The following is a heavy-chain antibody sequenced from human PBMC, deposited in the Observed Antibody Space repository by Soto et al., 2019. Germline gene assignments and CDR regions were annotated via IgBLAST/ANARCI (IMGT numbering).Heavy chain of an antibody. CDR2: IYHTGST. Sequence: SETLSLTCSVSGGSISTVGHYWTWIRQPPGKGLEWIGSIYHTGSTYYSKSLRSRLTMSVDTSKSQFSLRLSSVTAADTAVYYCAIATGTLRSRNCDDWGQGSLVTVSS. CDR1: GGSISTVGHY. CDR3: AIATGTLRSRNCDD. V-gene: IGHV4-31*03. J-gene: IGHJ4*02. D-gene: IGHD1-1*01.